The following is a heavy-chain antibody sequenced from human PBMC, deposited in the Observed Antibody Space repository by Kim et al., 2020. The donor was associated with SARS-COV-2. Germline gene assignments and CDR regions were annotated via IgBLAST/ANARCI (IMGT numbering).Heavy chain of an antibody. Sequence: GGSLRLSCAASGFTFSSYAMHWVRQAPGKGLEWVAVISNDGSNKYYADSVKGRFTISRDNSKNTLYLQMNSLRAEDTAVYYCATAVSGSYYNGFDYCGQRTLVSVSS. V-gene: IGHV3-30-3*01. CDR3: ATAVSGSYYNGFDY. J-gene: IGHJ4*02. CDR2: ISNDGSNK. CDR1: GFTFSSYA. D-gene: IGHD3-10*01.